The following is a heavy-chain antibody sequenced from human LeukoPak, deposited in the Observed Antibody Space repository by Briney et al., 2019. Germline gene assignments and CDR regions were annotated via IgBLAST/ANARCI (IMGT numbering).Heavy chain of an antibody. D-gene: IGHD2-15*01. CDR2: ISDSGGST. J-gene: IGHJ6*02. CDR1: GFTFSSYA. CDR3: AKSFGGGSCYNGMDV. Sequence: PGGSLRLSCAASGFTFSSYAMIWVRQAPGKGLEWVSAISDSGGSTFYADSVKGRFTISRDNSKNTLYLQMNSLRAEDTAVYYCAKSFGGGSCYNGMDVWGQGTTVTASS. V-gene: IGHV3-23*01.